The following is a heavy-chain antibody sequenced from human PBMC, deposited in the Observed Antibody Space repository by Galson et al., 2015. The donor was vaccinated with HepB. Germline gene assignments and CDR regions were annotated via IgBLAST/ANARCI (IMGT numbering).Heavy chain of an antibody. D-gene: IGHD6-19*01. CDR3: ARGRPLSGWYRGYFDY. CDR2: ISYDGSNK. Sequence: SLRLSCAASGFTFSSYAMHWVRQAPGKGLEWVAVISYDGSNKYYADSVKGRFTISRDNSKNTLYLQMNSLRAEDTAVYYCARGRPLSGWYRGYFDYWGQGTLVTVSS. V-gene: IGHV3-30*04. J-gene: IGHJ4*02. CDR1: GFTFSSYA.